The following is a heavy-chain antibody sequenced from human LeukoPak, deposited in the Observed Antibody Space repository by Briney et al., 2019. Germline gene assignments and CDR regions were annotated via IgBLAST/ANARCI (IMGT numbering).Heavy chain of an antibody. CDR3: AVFQREGATNDGFDI. D-gene: IGHD1-26*01. CDR2: INPNSGGT. V-gene: IGHV1-2*02. CDR1: GYTFTGYY. Sequence: ASVKVSCKASGYTFTGYYMHWVRQAPGQGLEWMGWINPNSGGTNNAQEFHGRVTMTRDTSISKDSMELSMLRSNDTAVYFYAVFQREGATNDGFDIWGQGTMVTVSS. J-gene: IGHJ3*02.